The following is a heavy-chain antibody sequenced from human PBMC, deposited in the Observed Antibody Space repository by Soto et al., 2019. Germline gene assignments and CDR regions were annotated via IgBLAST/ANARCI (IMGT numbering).Heavy chain of an antibody. CDR1: GGSLGSSSYY. Sequence: SETLSLTCTVSGGSLGSSSYYWGWIRQSPGKGLEWIGNIYYSGNTFYNPSLKSRVTISVDTSKNQFYLHLSSVTAADTAIFYCASIAAPGTTHFDFWGQGTLVTVS. CDR3: ASIAAPGTTHFDF. D-gene: IGHD6-13*01. J-gene: IGHJ4*02. V-gene: IGHV4-39*01. CDR2: IYYSGNT.